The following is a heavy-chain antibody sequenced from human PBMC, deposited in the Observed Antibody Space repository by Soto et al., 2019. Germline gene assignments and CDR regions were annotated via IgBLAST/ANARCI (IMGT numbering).Heavy chain of an antibody. CDR1: GYTFTSYA. CDR3: ASGPWGHRAGY. D-gene: IGHD3-16*01. J-gene: IGHJ4*02. V-gene: IGHV1-3*01. CDR2: INAGNGNT. Sequence: QVQLVQSGAEVKKPGASVKVSCKASGYTFTSYAMHWVRQAPGQRLEWMGWINAGNGNTKYSQKFQGRVTITRDTSASTAYMELSSLRSEDTAVYYCASGPWGHRAGYWGQGTLVTVSS.